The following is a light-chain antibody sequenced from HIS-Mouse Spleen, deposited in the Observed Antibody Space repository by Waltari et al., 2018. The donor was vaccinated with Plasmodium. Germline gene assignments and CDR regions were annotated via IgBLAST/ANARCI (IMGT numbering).Light chain of an antibody. V-gene: IGLV6-57*04. Sequence: NFMLTQPHSVSESPGKTVTISCTRSSGSLASNYVQWYQQRPGRAPATVIYEDNQRPSGVPARFSGSIDSSSNSASLTISGLKTEDEADYYCQSYDSSKWVFGGGTKLTVL. J-gene: IGLJ3*02. CDR3: QSYDSSKWV. CDR2: EDN. CDR1: SGSLASNY.